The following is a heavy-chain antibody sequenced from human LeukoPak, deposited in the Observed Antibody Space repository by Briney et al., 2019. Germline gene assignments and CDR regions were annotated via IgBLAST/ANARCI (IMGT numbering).Heavy chain of an antibody. CDR3: AARYCTNGVCYNGFDP. Sequence: ETSVKVSCKASGFTSTSSAMQWVRQARGQRLEWIGWIVVGSGNTNYAQKFQERVTITRDMSTSTAYMELSSLRSEDTAVYYCAARYCTNGVCYNGFDPWGHGTLVTVSS. J-gene: IGHJ5*02. D-gene: IGHD2-8*01. V-gene: IGHV1-58*02. CDR1: GFTSTSSA. CDR2: IVVGSGNT.